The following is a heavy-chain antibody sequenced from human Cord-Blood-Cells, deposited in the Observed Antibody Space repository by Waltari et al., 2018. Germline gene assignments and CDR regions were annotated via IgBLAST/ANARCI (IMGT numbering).Heavy chain of an antibody. CDR3: ASVYSSSSLDY. D-gene: IGHD6-6*01. Sequence: QVQLQQWGAGLLKPSETLSLTCAVYGGSFSGYYWSWIRQPPGKGLEWIGEINHSGSTNYNPSLKSRVTISVDTSKNQFFLKLSSVTAADTAVYYCASVYSSSSLDYWGQGTLVTVSS. CDR2: INHSGST. V-gene: IGHV4-34*01. J-gene: IGHJ4*02. CDR1: GGSFSGYY.